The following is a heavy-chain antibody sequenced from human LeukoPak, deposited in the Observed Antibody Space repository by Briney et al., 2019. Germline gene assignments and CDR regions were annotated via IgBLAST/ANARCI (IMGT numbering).Heavy chain of an antibody. Sequence: PSDTLSLTCAVSDYSISSSNWWGWIRQPPGKGLEWIGYMYHSGSTYYNPSLKSRVTMSVDTSKNQFSLKLSSVTAVDTAVYYCARQSGSYGVYWGQGTLVTVSS. CDR1: DYSISSSNW. D-gene: IGHD1-26*01. J-gene: IGHJ4*02. V-gene: IGHV4-28*01. CDR2: MYHSGST. CDR3: ARQSGSYGVY.